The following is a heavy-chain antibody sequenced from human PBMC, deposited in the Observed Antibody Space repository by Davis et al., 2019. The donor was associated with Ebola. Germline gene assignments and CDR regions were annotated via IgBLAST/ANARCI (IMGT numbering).Heavy chain of an antibody. CDR3: VKVQWSAPYFYYGMDV. CDR2: ISWNSISI. CDR1: GFTFINYA. J-gene: IGHJ6*02. D-gene: IGHD2-8*01. Sequence: PGGPLRLSFAASGFTFINYAMHWVRQAPGKGLEWVSGISWNSISIGYAESVKGRFTISRDNANHSLYLKMNSLRHEDTALYYCVKVQWSAPYFYYGMDVWGQGTTVTVSS. V-gene: IGHV3-9*01.